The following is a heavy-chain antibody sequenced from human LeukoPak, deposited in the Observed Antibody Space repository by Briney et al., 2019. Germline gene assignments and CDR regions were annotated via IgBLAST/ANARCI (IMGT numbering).Heavy chain of an antibody. D-gene: IGHD4-17*01. CDR3: ASRGPTTVTPSVYYYYGMDV. CDR1: GYTFTSYD. J-gene: IGHJ6*02. V-gene: IGHV1-8*01. CDR2: MNPNSGNT. Sequence: ASVKVSCKASGYTFTSYDINWVRQATGQGLEWMGWMNPNSGNTGYAQKFQGRVTMTRNTSISTAYMELSSLRSEDTAVYYCASRGPTTVTPSVYYYYGMDVWGQGTTVTVSS.